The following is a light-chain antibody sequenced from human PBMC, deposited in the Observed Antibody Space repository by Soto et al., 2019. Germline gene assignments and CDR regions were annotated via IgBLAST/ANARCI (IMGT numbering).Light chain of an antibody. J-gene: IGLJ3*02. V-gene: IGLV2-14*01. CDR1: SSDVGGYNY. Sequence: QSALTQPASVSGSPGQSITISCTGTSSDVGGYNYVSWYQQYPGKAPKLMIYEVSNRPSGVSNRFSGSKSGNTASLTISGLQAEAEADYYCSSYTSSSTRVFGGGTKLTVL. CDR3: SSYTSSSTRV. CDR2: EVS.